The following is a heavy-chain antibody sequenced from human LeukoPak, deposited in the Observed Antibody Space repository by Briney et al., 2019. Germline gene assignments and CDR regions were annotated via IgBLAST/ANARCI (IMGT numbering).Heavy chain of an antibody. J-gene: IGHJ4*02. CDR1: GGTFTSYT. V-gene: IGHV1-69*05. Sequence: ASEKVSCKASGGTFTSYTVSWVRQAPGQGLEWMGRIIPMSGTVKYAQKFQGRVTITTDESTSTAYMELSSLRSEDTAVYYCATTDYWGQGTLVTVSS. CDR2: IIPMSGTV. CDR3: ATTDY.